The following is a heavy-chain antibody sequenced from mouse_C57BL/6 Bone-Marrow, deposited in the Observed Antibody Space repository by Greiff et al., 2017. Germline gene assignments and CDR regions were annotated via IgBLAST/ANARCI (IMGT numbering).Heavy chain of an antibody. D-gene: IGHD1-1*01. CDR3: ARVFTTVVATRDY. CDR2: IYPRSGNT. J-gene: IGHJ2*01. V-gene: IGHV1-81*01. CDR1: GYTFTSYG. Sequence: QVQLQQSGAELARPGASVKLSCKASGYTFTSYGISWVKQRTGQGLEWIGEIYPRSGNTYYNAKFKGKATLTADKSSTTAYMELRSLTSEDAAVYVCARVFTTVVATRDYWGQGTTLTVSS.